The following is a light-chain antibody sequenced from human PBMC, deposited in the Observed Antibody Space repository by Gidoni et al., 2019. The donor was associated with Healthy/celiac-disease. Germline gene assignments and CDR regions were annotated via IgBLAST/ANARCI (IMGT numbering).Light chain of an antibody. Sequence: QSALTQPRSVSGSPGQSVTISCTGTSSAVGGYNYVSWYQQHPGKAPKLMIYDVSKRPSGVPDRFSGSKSGNTASLTISGLQAEDEADYYCCSYAGSLDVFGTGTKVTVL. CDR3: CSYAGSLDV. V-gene: IGLV2-11*01. CDR1: SSAVGGYNY. CDR2: DVS. J-gene: IGLJ1*01.